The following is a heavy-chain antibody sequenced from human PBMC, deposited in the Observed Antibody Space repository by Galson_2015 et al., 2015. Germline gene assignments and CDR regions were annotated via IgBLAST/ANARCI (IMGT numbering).Heavy chain of an antibody. D-gene: IGHD3-22*01. J-gene: IGHJ4*02. CDR3: ARRLSYYDSSGYFDY. CDR1: GYSFTSYW. V-gene: IGHV5-51*01. CDR2: IYPGDSDT. Sequence: QSGAEVKKPGESLKISCKGSGYSFTSYWIGWVRQMPGKGLEWMGIIYPGDSDTRYSPSFRGQVTISADKSISTAYLQWSSLKASDTAMYYCARRLSYYDSSGYFDYWGQGTLVTVSS.